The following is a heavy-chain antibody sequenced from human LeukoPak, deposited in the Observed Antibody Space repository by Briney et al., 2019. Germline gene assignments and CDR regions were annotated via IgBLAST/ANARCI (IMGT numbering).Heavy chain of an antibody. V-gene: IGHV4-4*02. CDR3: NWFDP. CDR1: GVSISSSNW. Sequence: PSETLSLTCAVSGVSISSSNWWSWVRQPPGKGLEWIGEIYHSGSTNYNPSLKSRVTISVDKSKNQFSLKLSSVTANKPSQQRHNWFDPWGQGTLVTVSS. D-gene: IGHD6-13*01. J-gene: IGHJ5*02. CDR2: IYHSGST.